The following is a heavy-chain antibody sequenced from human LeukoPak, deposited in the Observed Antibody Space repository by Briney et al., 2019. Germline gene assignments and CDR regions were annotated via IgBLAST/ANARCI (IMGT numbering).Heavy chain of an antibody. D-gene: IGHD2-2*01. CDR1: GYTFTINY. Sequence: ASVKVSCKASGYTFTINYMHWVRQAPGQGLEWMGIINPSGGSTSYAQRFQGRVTMTRDTSTSTVYMELSSLRSEDTAVYYCAREIPYCSSTSCPFGSWGQGTLVTVSS. J-gene: IGHJ5*02. CDR3: AREIPYCSSTSCPFGS. V-gene: IGHV1-46*01. CDR2: INPSGGST.